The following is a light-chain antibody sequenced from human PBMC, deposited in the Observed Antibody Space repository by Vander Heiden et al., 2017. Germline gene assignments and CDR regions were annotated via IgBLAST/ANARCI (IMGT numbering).Light chain of an antibody. Sequence: IQMTPSPSSLSASVGDRVTITCPASQDSSNYLNWYQQKPGKAPKLLIYDASNLETGVPSRFSGSGSGTDFTFTISSLQPEDIATYYCQQYDNLPLTFGGGTKVEIK. V-gene: IGKV1-33*01. CDR1: QDSSNY. CDR3: QQYDNLPLT. CDR2: DAS. J-gene: IGKJ4*01.